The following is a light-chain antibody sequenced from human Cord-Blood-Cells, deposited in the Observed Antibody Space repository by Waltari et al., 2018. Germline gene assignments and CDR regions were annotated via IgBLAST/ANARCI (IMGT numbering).Light chain of an antibody. CDR1: SSDVGGYNF. CDR3: SSYTSSSTWV. Sequence: QSALTPPASVSGSHGQSITISCTGTSSDVGGYNFVSWYQQHPGKAPKLMIYAVSNRPSGVSNRFSGSKSGNTASLTISGLQAEDEADYYCSSYTSSSTWVFGGGTKLTVL. V-gene: IGLV2-14*01. CDR2: AVS. J-gene: IGLJ3*02.